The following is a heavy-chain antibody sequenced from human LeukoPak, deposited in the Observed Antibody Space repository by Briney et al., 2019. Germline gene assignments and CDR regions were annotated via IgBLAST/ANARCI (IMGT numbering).Heavy chain of an antibody. V-gene: IGHV4-4*07. CDR3: AREFRGHRWLQRQYYFDY. CDR1: GGSISSYY. Sequence: SETLSLTCTVSGGSISSYYWSWIRQPAGKGLEWIGRIYTSGSTNYNPSLKSRVTMSVDTSKNQFSLKLSSVTAADTAVYYCAREFRGHRWLQRQYYFDYWGQGTLVTVSS. D-gene: IGHD5-24*01. J-gene: IGHJ4*02. CDR2: IYTSGST.